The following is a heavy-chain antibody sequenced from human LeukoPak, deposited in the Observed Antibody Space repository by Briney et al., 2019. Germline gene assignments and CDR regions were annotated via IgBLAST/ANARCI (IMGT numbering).Heavy chain of an antibody. D-gene: IGHD2-15*01. CDR3: ARNGVSGSTDY. CDR2: ISSSSSYI. Sequence: GGSLRLSCAASGFTLSFYGMNWVRQAPGKGLEWVSFISSSSSYIYYADSVKGRFTISRDNAKNSLYLQMNSLRAEDTAVYYCARNGVSGSTDYWGQGTLVTVSS. V-gene: IGHV3-21*01. J-gene: IGHJ4*02. CDR1: GFTLSFYG.